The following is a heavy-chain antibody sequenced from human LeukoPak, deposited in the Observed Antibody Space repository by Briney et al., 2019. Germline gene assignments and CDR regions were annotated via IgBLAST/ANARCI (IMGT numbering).Heavy chain of an antibody. D-gene: IGHD3-3*01. CDR3: ARAQDPTYYDFWSGYLYYFDY. CDR2: IYYSGST. V-gene: IGHV4-59*12. Sequence: SETLSLTCTVSGGSISSYYWSWIRQPPGKGLEWIGYIYYSGSTYYNPSLKSRVTISVDTSKNQFSLKLSSVTAADTAVYYCARAQDPTYYDFWSGYLYYFDYWGQGTLVTVSS. J-gene: IGHJ4*02. CDR1: GGSISSYY.